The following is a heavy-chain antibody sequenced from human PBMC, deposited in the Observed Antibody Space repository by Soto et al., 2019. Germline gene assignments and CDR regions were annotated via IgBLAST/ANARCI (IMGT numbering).Heavy chain of an antibody. CDR2: IKSDGSST. CDR1: GFTFSRYW. Sequence: EVQLVESGGGLVQPGGSLRLSCAASGFTFSRYWMHWVRQAPGKGLVWVSRIKSDGSSTTYADSVKGRFTITRDNTKNTLYLPITSLTAEDTALYYCVMDQGIAATDSYDAFNIWGQGTMVTVSS. D-gene: IGHD6-13*01. V-gene: IGHV3-74*01. J-gene: IGHJ3*02. CDR3: VMDQGIAATDSYDAFNI.